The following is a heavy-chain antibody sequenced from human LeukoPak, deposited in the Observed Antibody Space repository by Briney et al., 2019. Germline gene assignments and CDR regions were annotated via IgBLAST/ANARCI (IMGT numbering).Heavy chain of an antibody. CDR1: GFNFTTYG. Sequence: AGGSLRLSCAASGFNFTTYGTHWVRQAPGRGLEWVAVISNDGSNTYYGDSVKGRFTISRDASKNMLYLQMNSLKVEDTALYYCAKMSIDYDFWSAFDIWGQGTTVTVSS. CDR2: ISNDGSNT. J-gene: IGHJ3*02. V-gene: IGHV3-30*18. D-gene: IGHD3-3*01. CDR3: AKMSIDYDFWSAFDI.